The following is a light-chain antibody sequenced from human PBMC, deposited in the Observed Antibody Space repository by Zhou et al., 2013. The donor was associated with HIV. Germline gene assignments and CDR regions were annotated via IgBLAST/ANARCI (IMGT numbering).Light chain of an antibody. CDR1: QGIGSA. V-gene: IGKV1-13*02. J-gene: IGKJ4*01. Sequence: GDRVTITCRASQGIGSALAWYHQKSGKTPELLMFDASTLQSGVPSRFSGSGSGTDFTLTISSLQPEDFATYYCQQSYSTPLTFGGGTKVEIK. CDR3: QQSYSTPLT. CDR2: DAS.